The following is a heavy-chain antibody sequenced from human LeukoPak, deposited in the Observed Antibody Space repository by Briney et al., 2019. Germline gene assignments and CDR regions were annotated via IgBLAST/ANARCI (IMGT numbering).Heavy chain of an antibody. V-gene: IGHV3-13*01. D-gene: IGHD2-21*01. J-gene: IGHJ6*02. CDR3: TRGASQDL. Sequence: GGSLRLSCAASGFTFSSLAMSWVRKAPGKGLEWVSGIGTGGDTYYPGSVKGRFTISRENAKNSLYLQMNSLRAGDTAVYYCTRGASQDLWGQGTTVTVSS. CDR1: GFTFSSLA. CDR2: IGTGGDT.